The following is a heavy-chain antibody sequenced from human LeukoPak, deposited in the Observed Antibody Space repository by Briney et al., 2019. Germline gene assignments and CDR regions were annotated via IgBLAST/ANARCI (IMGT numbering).Heavy chain of an antibody. CDR3: AKGSTVVIAIPSDY. J-gene: IGHJ4*02. V-gene: IGHV3-23*01. D-gene: IGHD2-21*01. CDR2: ISGSGGST. CDR1: GFTFSSYA. Sequence: PGGSLRLSCAASGFTFSSYAMSWVRQAPGKGLEWVSFISGSGGSTNYADSVKGRFTISRDNSKNTLYPQMNSLRAEDTAVYYCAKGSTVVIAIPSDYWGQGTLVTVSS.